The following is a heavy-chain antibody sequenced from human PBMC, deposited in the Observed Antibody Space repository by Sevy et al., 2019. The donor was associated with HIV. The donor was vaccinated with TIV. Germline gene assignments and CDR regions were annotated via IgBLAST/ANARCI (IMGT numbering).Heavy chain of an antibody. J-gene: IGHJ6*03. Sequence: GGSLRLSCAASGFTFDDYAMHWVRRAPGKGLEWVSGIGWNTGFTAYAESVMGRFTISRDNAKNSLYLQMNSLRAEDTALYYCAKDMDPRYVYFYMDVWGKGTTVTVSS. D-gene: IGHD5-12*01. CDR2: IGWNTGFT. CDR1: GFTFDDYA. V-gene: IGHV3-9*01. CDR3: AKDMDPRYVYFYMDV.